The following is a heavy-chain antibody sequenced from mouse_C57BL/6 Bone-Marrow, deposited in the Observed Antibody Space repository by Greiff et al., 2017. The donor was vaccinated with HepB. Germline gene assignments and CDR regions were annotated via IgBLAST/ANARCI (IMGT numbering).Heavy chain of an antibody. D-gene: IGHD5-1*01. CDR3: ARGRLSTDFFDY. J-gene: IGHJ2*01. CDR2: INPSTGGT. CDR1: GYTFTDYY. V-gene: IGHV1-42*01. Sequence: VQLQQSGPVLVKPGASVKMSCKASGYTFTDYYMNWVKQSHGKSLEWIGEINPSTGGTTYNQKFKAKATLTVDKSSSTAYMQLKSLTSEDSAVYYCARGRLSTDFFDYWGQGTTLTVSS.